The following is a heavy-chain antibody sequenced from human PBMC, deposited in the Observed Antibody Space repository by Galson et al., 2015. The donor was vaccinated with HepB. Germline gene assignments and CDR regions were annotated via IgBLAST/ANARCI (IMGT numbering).Heavy chain of an antibody. CDR3: ARQLRGGSCYWDY. J-gene: IGHJ4*02. Sequence: ETLSLTCTVSGGSISSYYWSWIRQPPGKGLEWIGYIYYSGSTNYNPSLKSRVTISVDTSKNQFSLKLSSVTAADTAVYYCARQLRGGSCYWDYWGQGTLVTVSS. CDR2: IYYSGST. CDR1: GGSISSYY. D-gene: IGHD2-15*01. V-gene: IGHV4-59*08.